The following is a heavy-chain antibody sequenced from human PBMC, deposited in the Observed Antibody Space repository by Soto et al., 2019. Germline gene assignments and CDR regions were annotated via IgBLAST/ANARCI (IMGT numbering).Heavy chain of an antibody. J-gene: IGHJ4*02. CDR3: AIESEDLPSNFDY. Sequence: GGSLRLSCAASGFTFTRYSMNWVRQAPGKGLEWVSSISSTTNYIYYADSMKGRFTVSRDNAKNSVYLDMNSLSAEDTAVYYCAIESEDLPSNFDYWGQGTLVTVSS. CDR2: ISSTTNYI. V-gene: IGHV3-21*01. CDR1: GFTFTRYS.